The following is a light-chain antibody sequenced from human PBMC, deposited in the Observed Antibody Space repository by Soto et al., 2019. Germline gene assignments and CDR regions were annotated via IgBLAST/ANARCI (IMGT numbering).Light chain of an antibody. CDR1: SSDVGSYNL. Sequence: QSVLTQPASVSGSPGQSITISCTGTSSDVGSYNLVSWYQQPPGQTPKLMICEDSKRPSGVSYRFSGSKSGNTSSLTISGFQAEDEADYYGCSYAGSGTVFGTGTKLTVL. V-gene: IGLV2-23*02. CDR3: CSYAGSGTV. J-gene: IGLJ1*01. CDR2: EDS.